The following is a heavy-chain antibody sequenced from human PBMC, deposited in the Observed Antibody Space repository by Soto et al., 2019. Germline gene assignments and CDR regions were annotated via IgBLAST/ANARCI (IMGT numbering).Heavy chain of an antibody. D-gene: IGHD6-19*01. CDR3: ARPAYSSGWYSAEYFQH. V-gene: IGHV1-69*12. CDR1: GGTFSSYA. Sequence: QVQLVQSGAEVKKPGSSVKVSCKASGGTFSSYAISWVRQAPGQGLEWMGGIIPIFGTANYAQKFQGRVTITADESTSTAYMELSSLSSEDTAVYYCARPAYSSGWYSAEYFQHWGQGTLVTVSS. J-gene: IGHJ1*01. CDR2: IIPIFGTA.